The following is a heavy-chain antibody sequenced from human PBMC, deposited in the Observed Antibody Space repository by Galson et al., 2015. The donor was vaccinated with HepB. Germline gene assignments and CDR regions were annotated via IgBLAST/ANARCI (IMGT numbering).Heavy chain of an antibody. J-gene: IGHJ4*02. V-gene: IGHV3-11*01. CDR1: GFTFSEYY. Sequence: SLRLSCATSGFTFSEYYMSWIRQAPGKGLEWVSFISSSGTFRYFADSVKGRFTISKDNAKKSLYLQMNSLRVEDTAVYYCARGDVSSIPFDKWGQGTLVTVSS. D-gene: IGHD3-3*02. CDR3: ARGDVSSIPFDK. CDR2: ISSSGTFR.